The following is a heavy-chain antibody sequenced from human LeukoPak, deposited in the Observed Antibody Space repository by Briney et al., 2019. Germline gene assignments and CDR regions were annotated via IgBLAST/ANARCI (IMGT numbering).Heavy chain of an antibody. J-gene: IGHJ6*03. CDR3: VRRIYDTSGDYMNV. CDR2: IYPGDSDT. V-gene: IGHV5-51*01. Sequence: GESLKISCKGSGYSFTNYWIGWVRQMPGKGLEWMGIIYPGDSDTKYSPSFQGRVTISADKSISTAYLQWSSLKASDTAMYYCVRRIYDTSGDYMNVWGKGTTVTVSS. CDR1: GYSFTNYW. D-gene: IGHD3-22*01.